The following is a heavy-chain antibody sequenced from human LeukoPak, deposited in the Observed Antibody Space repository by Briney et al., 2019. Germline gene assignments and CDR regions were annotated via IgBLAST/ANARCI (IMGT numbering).Heavy chain of an antibody. D-gene: IGHD1-1*01. CDR2: IRTKANNYAT. J-gene: IGHJ4*02. Sequence: GGSLRLSCTASGFTFSGSAMHWVRQASGKGLEWVGRIRTKANNYATVYAASVKGRFTISRDDSKNTAYLQMNSLKTEDTAVYYCTSGLSVRRSNNTPVDYWGQGTLVTVSS. V-gene: IGHV3-73*01. CDR1: GFTFSGSA. CDR3: TSGLSVRRSNNTPVDY.